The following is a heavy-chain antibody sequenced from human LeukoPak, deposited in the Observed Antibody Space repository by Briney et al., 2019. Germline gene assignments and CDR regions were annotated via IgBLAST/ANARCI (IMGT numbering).Heavy chain of an antibody. J-gene: IGHJ5*02. CDR3: APNYHGNPWFDP. V-gene: IGHV1-24*01. Sequence: ASVKVSCKVSGYTLTELSMHWVRQAPGKGLEWMGGLDPEDGETIYAQKFQGRVTMTEDTSTDTAYMELSSLRSEDTAVYYCAPNYHGNPWFDPWGHGTLVTVSS. CDR1: GYTLTELS. D-gene: IGHD5-24*01. CDR2: LDPEDGET.